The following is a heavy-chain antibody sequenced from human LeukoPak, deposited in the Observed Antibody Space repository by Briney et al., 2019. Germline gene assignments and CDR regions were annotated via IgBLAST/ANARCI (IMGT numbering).Heavy chain of an antibody. J-gene: IGHJ4*02. D-gene: IGHD1-1*01. Sequence: GGSLRLSCAASGFSVRNNYMAWVRQAPGKGLEWVSVIYSGSTTMYADSVKGRFTISRDNSKNTLYLQMNSLRAEDTAVYYCAKGVQSWPTYFDYWGQGTLVTVSS. CDR2: IYSGSTT. CDR1: GFSVRNNY. CDR3: AKGVQSWPTYFDY. V-gene: IGHV3-53*01.